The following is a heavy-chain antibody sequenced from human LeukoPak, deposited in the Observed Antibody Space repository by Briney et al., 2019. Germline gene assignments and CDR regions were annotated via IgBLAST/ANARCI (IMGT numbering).Heavy chain of an antibody. V-gene: IGHV3-23*01. Sequence: GGSLRLSWAAAGFTFSSYAMSWVRQAPGKGLEWVSAISGSGGSTYYADSVKGRFTISRDNSKNTLYLQMNSLRAEDTAVYYCAKSSGLRVASIDYWGQGTLVTVSS. CDR2: ISGSGGST. CDR3: AKSSGLRVASIDY. D-gene: IGHD3/OR15-3a*01. J-gene: IGHJ4*02. CDR1: GFTFSSYA.